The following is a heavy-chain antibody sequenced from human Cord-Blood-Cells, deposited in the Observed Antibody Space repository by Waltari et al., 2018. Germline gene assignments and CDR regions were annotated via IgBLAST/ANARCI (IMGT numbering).Heavy chain of an antibody. CDR1: GYTLTELS. V-gene: IGHV1-24*01. D-gene: IGHD2-8*02. CDR3: ATGESALWSWYFDL. CDR2: FEPENGEK. J-gene: IGHJ2*01. Sequence: QVQLVQSGAEVKKPGASVKVSCKVSGYTLTELSMHWVRQAPGKGLEWMGGFEPENGEKIYEQKVQGRVTMTEDTSTDTAYMELSSLRSEDTAVYYCATGESALWSWYFDLWGRGTLVTVSS.